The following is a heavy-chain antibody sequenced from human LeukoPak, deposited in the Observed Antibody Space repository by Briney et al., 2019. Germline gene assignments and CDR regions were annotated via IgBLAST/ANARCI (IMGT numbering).Heavy chain of an antibody. CDR1: GFTFSNYA. V-gene: IGHV3-64*02. CDR2: ISSTGGYT. J-gene: IGHJ4*02. D-gene: IGHD6-19*01. Sequence: PGGSLRLSCAASGFTFSNYAMHWVRQAPGTGLEYVSAISSTGGYTYYADSVKGRLTISRDNSKDTLYLQMGSLRTEDMAVYYCARASSGWYDYWGQGTLVTASS. CDR3: ARASSGWYDY.